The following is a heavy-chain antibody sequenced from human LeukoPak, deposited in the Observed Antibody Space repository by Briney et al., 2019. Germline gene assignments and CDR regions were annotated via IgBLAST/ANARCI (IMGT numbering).Heavy chain of an antibody. J-gene: IGHJ4*02. Sequence: ASVKVSCKTSGYTFTGYYMHWVRQAPGQGLEWMGWINPNSGGTNYAQKFQGRVTMTRDTSISTAYMELSRLRSDDTAVYYCARGPQSSSWYKVWGQGTLVTVSS. CDR3: ARGPQSSSWYKV. CDR2: INPNSGGT. V-gene: IGHV1-2*02. D-gene: IGHD6-13*01. CDR1: GYTFTGYY.